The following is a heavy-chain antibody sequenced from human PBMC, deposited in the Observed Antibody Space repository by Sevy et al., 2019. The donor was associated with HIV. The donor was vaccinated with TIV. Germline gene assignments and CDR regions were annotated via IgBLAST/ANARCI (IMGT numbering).Heavy chain of an antibody. V-gene: IGHV4-30-2*01. J-gene: IGHJ6*03. CDR3: ARGPRVRYYYMDV. Sequence: SETLSLTCAVSGGSISSGGYSWSWIRQPPGKGLEWIGYIYHSGSTYYNPSLKSRVTISVDRSKNQFSLKLGSVTAADTAVYYCARGPRVRYYYMDVWGKGTTVTVSS. CDR2: IYHSGST. CDR1: GGSISSGGYS.